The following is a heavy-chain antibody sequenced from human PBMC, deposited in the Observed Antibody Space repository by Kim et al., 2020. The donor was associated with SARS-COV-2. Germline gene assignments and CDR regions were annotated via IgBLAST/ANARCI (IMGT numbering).Heavy chain of an antibody. J-gene: IGHJ4*02. D-gene: IGHD6-19*01. V-gene: IGHV3-23*01. CDR2: ISTNGCST. CDR1: GFTFSTYA. Sequence: GGSLSLSCAASGFTFSTYAMSWVRQAPGEGLACISSISTNGCSTYYADSVKRRFTISRDNSKNTLYLQMNSLRAEDTAVYYCARETSSGWYWGQGPLVTVFS. CDR3: ARETSSGWY.